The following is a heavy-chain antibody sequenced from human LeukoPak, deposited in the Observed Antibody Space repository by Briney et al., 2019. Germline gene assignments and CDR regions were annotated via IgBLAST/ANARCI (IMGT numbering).Heavy chain of an antibody. D-gene: IGHD3-22*01. V-gene: IGHV3-30*03. CDR3: ARDAETYYYDSSGYTRDY. J-gene: IGHJ4*02. Sequence: PGGSLRLSCAASGFTFSSYGMHWVRQAPGKGLEWVAVISYDGSNKYYADSVKGRFTISRDNSKNTLYLQMSSLRSEDTAVYYCARDAETYYYDSSGYTRDYWGQGTLVTVSS. CDR1: GFTFSSYG. CDR2: ISYDGSNK.